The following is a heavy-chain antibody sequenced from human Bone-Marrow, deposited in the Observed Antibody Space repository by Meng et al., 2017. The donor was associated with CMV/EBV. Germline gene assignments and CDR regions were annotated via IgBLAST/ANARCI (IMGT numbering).Heavy chain of an antibody. CDR1: GFTFSDYD. J-gene: IGHJ4*02. CDR2: ISGSSDYI. V-gene: IGHV3-21*01. Sequence: GESLKISCAASGFTFSDYDMNWVRQAPGKGLEWVSSISGSSDYIYYADSVKGRFTISRDNAKNTLYLQMNSLRAEDTAVYYCARESSDYWGQGTLVTVSS. CDR3: ARESSDY.